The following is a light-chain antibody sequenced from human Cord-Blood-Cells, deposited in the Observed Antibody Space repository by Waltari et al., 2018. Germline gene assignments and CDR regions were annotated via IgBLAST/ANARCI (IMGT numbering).Light chain of an antibody. CDR3: MIWHSSAWV. CDR1: TCINVGTIG. V-gene: IGLV5-45*02. Sequence: QAVLTQPSSLSASPGASASLTCTLRTCINVGTIGTSWYQHKPGSPPQYLLRYKSDSDKQQGSGVPSRFSGSKDASANAGILLISGLQSEDEADYYCMIWHSSAWVFGGGTKLTVL. CDR2: YKSDSDK. J-gene: IGLJ3*02.